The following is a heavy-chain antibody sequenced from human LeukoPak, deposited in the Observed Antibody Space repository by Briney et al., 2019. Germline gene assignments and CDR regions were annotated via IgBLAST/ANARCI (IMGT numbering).Heavy chain of an antibody. Sequence: GASVKLSFKASGFTFTSHYIQWVRRAPGQGLGGMGIINPSGGSTNYAQKLPGRVMLTRDTSTSTVYMVLSSLRSEDTAMYHCATYSGSYYADPFDYGGQGTLATVS. CDR3: ATYSGSYYADPFDY. V-gene: IGHV1-46*04. CDR2: INPSGGST. D-gene: IGHD1-26*01. CDR1: GFTFTSHY. J-gene: IGHJ4*02.